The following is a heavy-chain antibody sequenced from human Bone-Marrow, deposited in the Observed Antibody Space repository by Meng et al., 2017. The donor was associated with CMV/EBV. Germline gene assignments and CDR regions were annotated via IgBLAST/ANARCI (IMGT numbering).Heavy chain of an antibody. CDR3: ARELTYPIGAFDI. CDR1: GFTFSSYS. CDR2: ISSSSSYI. D-gene: IGHD4/OR15-4a*01. Sequence: GGSLRLSCAASGFTFSSYSMNWVRQAPGKGLEWVSSISSSSSYIYYADSVKGRFTISRDNSKNTLYLQMNSLRAEDTAVYYCARELTYPIGAFDIWGQGTMVTVSS. V-gene: IGHV3-21*01. J-gene: IGHJ3*02.